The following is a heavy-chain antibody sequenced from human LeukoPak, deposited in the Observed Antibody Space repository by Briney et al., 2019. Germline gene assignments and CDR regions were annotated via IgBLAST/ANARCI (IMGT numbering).Heavy chain of an antibody. CDR2: IYHSGST. Sequence: SETLSLTCAASGGSISSSNWWSWVRQPPGKGLEWIGEIYHSGSTNYNPSLKSRVTISVDKSKNQFSLKLSSVTAADTAVYYCARSLDIVVVPATGMDVWGQGTTVTVSS. V-gene: IGHV4-4*02. CDR1: GGSISSSNW. D-gene: IGHD2-2*01. CDR3: ARSLDIVVVPATGMDV. J-gene: IGHJ6*02.